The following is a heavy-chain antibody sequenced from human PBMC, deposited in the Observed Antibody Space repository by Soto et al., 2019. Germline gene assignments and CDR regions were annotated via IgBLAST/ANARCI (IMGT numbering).Heavy chain of an antibody. J-gene: IGHJ4*02. CDR3: ARDLGGGYEPGDY. CDR1: GATLSISL. CDR2: IISMFGTP. Sequence: ASVKVSCKDSGATLSISLFNWVRQAPGQGLEWMGGIISMFGTPNYSQKFQGRVTITADESTSTGYRELNNLRSDDTAIYYCARDLGGGYEPGDYWGQGTQVTVSS. D-gene: IGHD5-12*01. V-gene: IGHV1-69*13.